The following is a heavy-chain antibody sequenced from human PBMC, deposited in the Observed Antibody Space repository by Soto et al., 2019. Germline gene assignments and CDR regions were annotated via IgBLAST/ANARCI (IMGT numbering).Heavy chain of an antibody. J-gene: IGHJ5*02. CDR3: TRLLGFDP. Sequence: EVQLVESGGGLVQPGGSLKLSCAASGFTFSGSAMHWVRQASGKGLEWVGRIRSKANRYATAYAASVKGRFTISRDDSKNTAYLQMNSLKTEDTAVYYCTRLLGFDPWGQGTLVTVSS. CDR1: GFTFSGSA. V-gene: IGHV3-73*01. CDR2: IRSKANRYAT.